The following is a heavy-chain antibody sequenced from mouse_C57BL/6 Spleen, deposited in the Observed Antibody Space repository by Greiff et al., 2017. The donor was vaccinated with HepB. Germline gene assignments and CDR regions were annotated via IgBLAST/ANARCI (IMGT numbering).Heavy chain of an antibody. CDR2: INYDGSST. D-gene: IGHD1-1*01. CDR3: ARDSSPYAMDY. CDR1: GFTFSDYY. V-gene: IGHV5-16*01. Sequence: EVQLQESEGGLVQPGRSMKLSCTASGFTFSDYYMAWVRQVPEKGLEWVANINYDGSSTYYLDSLKSRFIISRDNAKNILYLQMSSLKSEDTATYYCARDSSPYAMDYWGQGTSVTVSS. J-gene: IGHJ4*01.